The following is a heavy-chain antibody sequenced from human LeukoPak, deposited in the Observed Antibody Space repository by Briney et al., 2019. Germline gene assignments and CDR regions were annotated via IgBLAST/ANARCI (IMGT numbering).Heavy chain of an antibody. D-gene: IGHD6-19*01. J-gene: IGHJ4*02. CDR2: IYYSGST. CDR3: ARLHLVSSDWHPMADS. V-gene: IGHV4-39*07. Sequence: PSETLSLTCTVSGGSISSSSYYWGWIRQPPGKGLEWIGSIYYSGSTYYNPSLKSRVTISVDTSKNQLSLKLSSVTAADTAVYYCARLHLVSSDWHPMADSWGQGTLVTVSS. CDR1: GGSISSSSYY.